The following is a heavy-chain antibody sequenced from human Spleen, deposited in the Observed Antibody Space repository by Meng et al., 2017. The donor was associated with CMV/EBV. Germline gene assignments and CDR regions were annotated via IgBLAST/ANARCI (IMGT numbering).Heavy chain of an antibody. CDR1: GFTFINYP. D-gene: IGHD6-13*01. Sequence: GGSLRLSCAASGFTFINYPMSWVRQAPERGLEWVSAISGSGGTTYYADSVKGRFTISRDNSRNTLYLQMNSLRAEDTAVYYCARDSITTAGTFNYWGQGTLVTVSS. CDR3: ARDSITTAGTFNY. CDR2: ISGSGGTT. J-gene: IGHJ4*02. V-gene: IGHV3-23*01.